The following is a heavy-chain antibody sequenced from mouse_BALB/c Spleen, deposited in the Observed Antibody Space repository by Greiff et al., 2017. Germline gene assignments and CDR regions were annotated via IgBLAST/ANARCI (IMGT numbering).Heavy chain of an antibody. CDR1: GFNIKDTY. Sequence: VQLKQSGAELVKPGASVKLSCTASGFNIKDTYMHWVKQRPEQGLEWIGRIDPANGNTKYDPKFQGKATITADTSSNTAYLQLSSLTSEDTAVYYCAGSSYRAMDYWGQGTSVTVSA. D-gene: IGHD1-1*01. CDR2: IDPANGNT. J-gene: IGHJ4*01. V-gene: IGHV14-3*02. CDR3: AGSSYRAMDY.